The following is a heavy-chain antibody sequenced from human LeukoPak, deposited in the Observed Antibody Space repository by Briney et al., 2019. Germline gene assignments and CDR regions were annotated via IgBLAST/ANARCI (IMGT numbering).Heavy chain of an antibody. D-gene: IGHD1-14*01. J-gene: IGHJ6*04. CDR1: GFTFSSYG. CDR3: ALDSNSFNHAGQYYYYGMDV. V-gene: IGHV3-30*03. Sequence: GGSLRLSCAGSGFTFSSYGMHWVRQAPGKGLEWVAVISYDGSNKYYADSVKGRFTISRDNSKNTLYLQMNSLRAEDTAVYYCALDSNSFNHAGQYYYYGMDVWGEGTTVTVSS. CDR2: ISYDGSNK.